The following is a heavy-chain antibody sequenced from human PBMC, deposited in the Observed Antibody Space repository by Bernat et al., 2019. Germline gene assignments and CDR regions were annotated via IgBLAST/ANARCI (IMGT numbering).Heavy chain of an antibody. J-gene: IGHJ4*02. D-gene: IGHD3-9*01. CDR3: ARGPPYDIGGYYFDY. V-gene: IGHV3-30*03. Sequence: QVQLVESGGGVVQPGRSLRLSCAASGFTFSSYGMHWVRQAPGKGLEWVAVISYDGINKYYGDSVKGRFTISRDNSKNTLYLQMNSLRAEDTAVYYCARGPPYDIGGYYFDYWGQGTLVTVSS. CDR1: GFTFSSYG. CDR2: ISYDGINK.